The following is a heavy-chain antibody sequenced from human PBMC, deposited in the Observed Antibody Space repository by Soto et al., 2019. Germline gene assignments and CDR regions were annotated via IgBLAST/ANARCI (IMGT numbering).Heavy chain of an antibody. CDR1: GFTFSSYS. J-gene: IGHJ6*02. CDR2: ISSSSDTYI. CDR3: ARDQPDTAMVKFFYYYGMDV. Sequence: AGGSLRLSCAASGFTFSSYSMNWVRQAPGQGLEWVSSISSSSDTYIYYADSVKGRFTISRDNAKNSLYLQMNSLRAEDTAVYYCARDQPDTAMVKFFYYYGMDVWGQGTTVTVSS. D-gene: IGHD5-18*01. V-gene: IGHV3-21*01.